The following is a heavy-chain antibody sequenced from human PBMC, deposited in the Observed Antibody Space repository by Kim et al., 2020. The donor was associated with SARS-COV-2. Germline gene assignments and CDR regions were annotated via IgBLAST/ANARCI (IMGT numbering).Heavy chain of an antibody. CDR3: ARAKTTWNFYYYGMDV. CDR1: GFTFSSYA. J-gene: IGHJ6*02. V-gene: IGHV3-30*04. D-gene: IGHD4-17*01. CDR2: ISYDGSNK. Sequence: GGSLRLSCAASGFTFSSYAMHWVRQAPGKGLEWVAVISYDGSNKYYADSVKGRFTISRDNSKNTLYLQMNSLRAEDTAVYYCARAKTTWNFYYYGMDVWGQGTTVTVSS.